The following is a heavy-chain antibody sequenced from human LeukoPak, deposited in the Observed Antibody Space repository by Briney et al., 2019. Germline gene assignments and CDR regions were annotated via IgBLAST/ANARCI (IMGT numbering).Heavy chain of an antibody. V-gene: IGHV4-30-4*08. Sequence: SQTLSLTCTVSGGPISSGDYYWSWIRQPPGKGLEWIGYIDYSGSTYYNPSLKSRVTISVDTSKNQFSLKLSSVTAADTAVYYCAREVDFDWTSKSNWFDPWGQGTLVTVSS. CDR2: IDYSGST. D-gene: IGHD3-9*01. CDR1: GGPISSGDYY. J-gene: IGHJ5*02. CDR3: AREVDFDWTSKSNWFDP.